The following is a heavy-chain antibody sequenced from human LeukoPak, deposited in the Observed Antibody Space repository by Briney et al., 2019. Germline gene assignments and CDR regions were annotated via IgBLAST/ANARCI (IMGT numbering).Heavy chain of an antibody. J-gene: IGHJ4*02. Sequence: GGSLRLSCAASGFTFSSYWMHWVRQAPGKGLVWVSRINSDGSTTAYADSVKGRFTISRDNAKNTLYLQMSSLRAEDTAVYYCARGDAYALNYWGQGSLVTVSS. V-gene: IGHV3-74*01. D-gene: IGHD2-2*01. CDR3: ARGDAYALNY. CDR1: GFTFSSYW. CDR2: INSDGSTT.